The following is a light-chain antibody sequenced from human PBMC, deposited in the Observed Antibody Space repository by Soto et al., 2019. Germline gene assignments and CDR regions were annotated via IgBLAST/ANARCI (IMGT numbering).Light chain of an antibody. J-gene: IGKJ4*01. Sequence: EIVMTQSPATLSVSPGERATLSCRASQSVGSNLTWFQQKPGQGPRLLIYRTSTRATGIPARFSGRGSGTEFTLTISSLQSEEFAVYYCQQYNDWQPLTFGGGTKVEIK. CDR3: QQYNDWQPLT. CDR2: RTS. CDR1: QSVGSN. V-gene: IGKV3-15*01.